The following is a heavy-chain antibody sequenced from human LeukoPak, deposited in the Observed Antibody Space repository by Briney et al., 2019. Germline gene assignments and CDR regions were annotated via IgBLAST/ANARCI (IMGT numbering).Heavy chain of an antibody. CDR1: GFTFDDYA. V-gene: IGHV3-9*03. CDR2: ISWNSGSI. D-gene: IGHD6-13*01. J-gene: IGHJ3*02. CDR3: AKSRGHSSSWYLDAFDI. Sequence: GGSLRRSCAASGFTFDDYAMHWVRQAPGKGLEWVSGISWNSGSIGYADSVKGRFTISRDNAKNSPYLQMNSLRAEDMALYYCAKSRGHSSSWYLDAFDIWGQGTMVTVSS.